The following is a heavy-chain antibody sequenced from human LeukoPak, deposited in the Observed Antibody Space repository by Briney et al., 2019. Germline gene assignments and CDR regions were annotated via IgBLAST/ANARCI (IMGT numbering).Heavy chain of an antibody. Sequence: PSETLSLTCTVSGVSISSSNSYWGWIRQPPGKGLEWIGSIYYSGNTYYNASLKSQVSIPIDTSKNQFSLRPTSVTAADTAVYYCARQTGSGLFILPGGQGTLVTVSS. CDR2: IYYSGNT. CDR1: GVSISSSNSY. D-gene: IGHD3/OR15-3a*01. CDR3: ARQTGSGLFILP. J-gene: IGHJ4*02. V-gene: IGHV4-39*01.